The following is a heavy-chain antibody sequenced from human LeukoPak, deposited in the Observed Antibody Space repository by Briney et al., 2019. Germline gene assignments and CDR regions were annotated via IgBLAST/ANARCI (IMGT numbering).Heavy chain of an antibody. J-gene: IGHJ4*02. CDR1: GGSISSYY. CDR2: IYYSGST. CDR3: ARASCSGGTCPRGWYFDY. V-gene: IGHV4-59*01. Sequence: SETLSLTCTVSGGSISSYYWSWIRQPPGKGLEWIGYIYYSGSTNYNPSLKSRLTISVDTSKKQFSLRLSSVTAADTAVYYCARASCSGGTCPRGWYFDYWGQGTLVTVSS. D-gene: IGHD2-15*01.